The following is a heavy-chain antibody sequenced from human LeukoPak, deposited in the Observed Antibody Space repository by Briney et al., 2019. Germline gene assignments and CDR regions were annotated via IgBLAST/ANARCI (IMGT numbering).Heavy chain of an antibody. J-gene: IGHJ4*02. Sequence: GGSLRLSCAASGFTFTNAWMSWVRQAPGKGLEWIGRIKSKTDGGTTDYAAPVKGRFTISRDDSKNTVYLQMNSLKTEDTAVYYCSRDTPDGDYWGQGTLVTVSS. CDR2: IKSKTDGGTT. V-gene: IGHV3-15*01. CDR1: GFTFTNAW. D-gene: IGHD3-16*02. CDR3: SRDTPDGDY.